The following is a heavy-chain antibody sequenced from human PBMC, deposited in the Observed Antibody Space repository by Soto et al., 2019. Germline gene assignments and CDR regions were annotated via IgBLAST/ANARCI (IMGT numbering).Heavy chain of an antibody. CDR3: AREVMGSGSYFDY. CDR2: IYYSGST. D-gene: IGHD6-19*01. V-gene: IGHV4-30-4*01. Sequence: SETLSLTCTVSGGSISSGDYYWSWIHQPPGKGLEWIGYIYYSGSTYYNPSLKSRVTISVDTSKNQFSLKLSSVTAADTAVYYCAREVMGSGSYFDYWGQGTLVTVSS. J-gene: IGHJ4*02. CDR1: GGSISSGDYY.